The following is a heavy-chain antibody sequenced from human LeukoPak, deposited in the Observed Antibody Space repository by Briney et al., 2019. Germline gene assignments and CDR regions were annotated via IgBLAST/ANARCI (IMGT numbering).Heavy chain of an antibody. J-gene: IGHJ4*02. CDR3: ATSRGYDFDY. D-gene: IGHD2-15*01. CDR2: ISSSSSSI. V-gene: IGHV3-48*02. Sequence: GGSLRLSCVASGFTVSRNYVTWVRQAPGKGLEWVAYISSSSSSIYYADSVRGRFTISRDNAKNSLYLEMNSLRDEDTAVYYCATSRGYDFDYWGQGTLVTVSS. CDR1: GFTVSRNY.